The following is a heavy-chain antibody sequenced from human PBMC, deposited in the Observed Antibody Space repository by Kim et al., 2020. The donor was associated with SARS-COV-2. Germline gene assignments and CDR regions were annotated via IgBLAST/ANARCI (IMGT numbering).Heavy chain of an antibody. CDR3: AREGGDGEH. J-gene: IGHJ1*01. D-gene: IGHD3-16*01. CDR2: STI. V-gene: IGHV3-11*04. Sequence: STIYYADSVKGRFTISRDNAKNSLYLQMNSLRAEDTAVYYCAREGGDGEHWGQGTLVTVSS.